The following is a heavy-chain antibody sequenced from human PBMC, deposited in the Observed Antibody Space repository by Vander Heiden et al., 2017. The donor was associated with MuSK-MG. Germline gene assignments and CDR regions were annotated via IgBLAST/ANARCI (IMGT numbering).Heavy chain of an antibody. CDR3: ARTDTTGYYPF. CDR1: GGSISSSSYS. D-gene: IGHD3-22*01. Sequence: QLQLQESGPGLVKPSGTLSLMCTVSGGSISSSSYSWAWIRQPPGKGQEWIGAFYTGTTFYNPSLKSRLTISVDTSNNQFSLRLSSVTAADTAVYYCARTDTTGYYPFWGQGTLVTVSS. V-gene: IGHV4-39*01. J-gene: IGHJ4*02. CDR2: FYTGTT.